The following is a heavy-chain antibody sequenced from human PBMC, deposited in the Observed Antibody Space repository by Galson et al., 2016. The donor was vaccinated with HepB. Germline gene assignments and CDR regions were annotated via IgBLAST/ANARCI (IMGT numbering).Heavy chain of an antibody. CDR3: ARGLGTGYSRD. D-gene: IGHD3/OR15-3a*01. CDR1: GFSVSSNY. V-gene: IGHV3-53*01. J-gene: IGHJ4*02. Sequence: CAASGFSVSSNYMSWVRQALGKGLEWVSLIDSGGNTYYTDSVRGRFTISRDTSKNTVYLQMNSLRADDTAMYYCARGLGTGYSRDWGQGTLVTVSS. CDR2: IDSGGNT.